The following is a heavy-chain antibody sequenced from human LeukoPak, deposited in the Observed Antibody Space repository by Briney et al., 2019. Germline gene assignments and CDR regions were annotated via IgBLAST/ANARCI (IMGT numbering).Heavy chain of an antibody. V-gene: IGHV3-7*01. D-gene: IGHD3-22*01. CDR1: GFTFSSYW. J-gene: IGHJ6*03. CDR2: IKQDGSEK. CDR3: ARPHYYDSVYYYMDV. Sequence: GGSLRLSCAASGFTFSSYWMSWVRQAPGKGLEGVANIKQDGSEKYYVDSLKGRFTISRDNAKNSLYLQMNSLRAEDTAVYYCARPHYYDSVYYYMDVWGKGTTVTVSS.